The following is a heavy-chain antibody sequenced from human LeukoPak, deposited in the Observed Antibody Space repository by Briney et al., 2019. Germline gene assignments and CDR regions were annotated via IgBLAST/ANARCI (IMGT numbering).Heavy chain of an antibody. J-gene: IGHJ5*02. D-gene: IGHD5-18*01. CDR1: GGSISSSSYY. V-gene: IGHV4-39*07. CDR2: IFYSGST. CDR3: ARDMVLGGYSYGSNWFDP. Sequence: SETLSLTCTVSGGSISSSSYYWGWIRQPPGKGLEWIGSIFYSGSTYYNPSLKSRVTISVDTSKNQFSLKLSSVTAADTAVYYCARDMVLGGYSYGSNWFDPWGQGTLVTVSS.